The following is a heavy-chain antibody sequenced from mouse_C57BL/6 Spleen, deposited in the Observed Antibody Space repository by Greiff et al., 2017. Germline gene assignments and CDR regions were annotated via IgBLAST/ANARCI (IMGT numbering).Heavy chain of an antibody. CDR2: IDPSDSYT. J-gene: IGHJ4*01. Sequence: QVQLQQPGAELVMPGASVKLSCKASGYTFTSYWLHWVKQRPGPGLEWIGEIDPSDSYTNYNQKFKGKSTLTVDKSSSTAYMQLSSLTSEDSAVYYCAIQRNAMDYWGQGTSVTVSS. CDR1: GYTFTSYW. CDR3: AIQRNAMDY. V-gene: IGHV1-69*01.